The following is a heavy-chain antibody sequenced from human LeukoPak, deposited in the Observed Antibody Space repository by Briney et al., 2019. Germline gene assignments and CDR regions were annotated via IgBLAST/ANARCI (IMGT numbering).Heavy chain of an antibody. CDR1: GGSISSYY. D-gene: IGHD3-22*01. Sequence: SETLSLTCTVSGGSISSYYWSWIRQPPGKGLEWIGYIYYSGSTNYNPSLKSRVTISVDASKNQFSLKLSSVTAADTAVYYCARHYDSSAYWYYFDYWGQGTLVTVSS. CDR3: ARHYDSSAYWYYFDY. J-gene: IGHJ4*02. CDR2: IYYSGST. V-gene: IGHV4-59*08.